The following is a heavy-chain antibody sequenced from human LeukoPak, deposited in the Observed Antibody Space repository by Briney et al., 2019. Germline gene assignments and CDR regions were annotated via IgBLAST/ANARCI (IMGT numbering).Heavy chain of an antibody. J-gene: IGHJ5*02. V-gene: IGHV4-59*01. CDR3: ARGDMYYYGSGDDWFDP. CDR1: GGSISSYY. CDR2: IYYSGST. D-gene: IGHD3-10*01. Sequence: PSETPSLTCTVSGGSISSYYWSWIRQPPGKGLEWIGYIYYSGSTNYNPSLKSRVTISVDTSKNQFSLKLSSVTAADTAVYYCARGDMYYYGSGDDWFDPWGQGTLVTVSS.